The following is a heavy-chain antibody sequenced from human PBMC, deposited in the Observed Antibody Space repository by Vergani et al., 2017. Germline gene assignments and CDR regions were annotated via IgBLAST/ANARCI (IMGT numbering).Heavy chain of an antibody. CDR1: GGSISSSSNY. V-gene: IGHV4-39*07. CDR2: IYYSGST. CDR3: ARDYYGSGV. J-gene: IGHJ4*02. Sequence: QLQLQESGPGLVKPSETLSLTCTVSGGSISSSSNYWGWIRQPPGKGLEWIGSIYYSGSTYYNPSRKSRVTISVDTSNSQFALKLSSVPAADTAVYYCARDYYGSGVWGQGTLVTVSS. D-gene: IGHD3-10*01.